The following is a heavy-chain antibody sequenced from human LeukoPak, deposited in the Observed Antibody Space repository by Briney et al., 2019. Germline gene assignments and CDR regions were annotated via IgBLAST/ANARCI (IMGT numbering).Heavy chain of an antibody. D-gene: IGHD6-13*01. CDR1: GFTFSSYG. CDR2: IRYDGSNK. J-gene: IGHJ4*02. V-gene: IGHV3-30*02. CDR3: AKDPGIAAAGAAGG. Sequence: GGSLRLSCAASGFTFSSYGTHWVRQAPGKGLEWVAFIRYDGSNKYYADSVKGRFTISRDNSKNTLYLQMNSLRAEDTAVYYCAKDPGIAAAGAAGGWGQGTLVTVSS.